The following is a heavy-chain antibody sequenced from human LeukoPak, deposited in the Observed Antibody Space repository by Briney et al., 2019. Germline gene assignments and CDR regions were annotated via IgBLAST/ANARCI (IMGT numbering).Heavy chain of an antibody. V-gene: IGHV3-30*18. Sequence: PGGSLRLSCAASGFTFSDYGMHWVRQAPGKGLEWVAVISYDGNSEYYADSVKGRFSISRDNSKDTLYLQMNSLRPEDTAVYYCAKRRIPSCNAPGGKETLVTVPS. CDR1: GFTFSDYG. D-gene: IGHD2-2*01. J-gene: IGHJ5*02. CDR3: AKRRIPSCNAP. CDR2: ISYDGNSE.